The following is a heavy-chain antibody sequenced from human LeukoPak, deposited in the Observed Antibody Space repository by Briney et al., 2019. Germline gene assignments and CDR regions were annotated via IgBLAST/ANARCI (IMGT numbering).Heavy chain of an antibody. V-gene: IGHV3-23*01. Sequence: GGSLRLSCAASGFAFSSYAMSWVRQAPGTGLEWVSSISGSGTSTYYADSVKGRFTISRDNSKSTLYLQMNSLRAEDTAVYYCVKGDVVAATSSFFDLWGRGTLVTVSS. CDR3: VKGDVVAATSSFFDL. CDR1: GFAFSSYA. CDR2: ISGSGTST. D-gene: IGHD1-26*01. J-gene: IGHJ2*01.